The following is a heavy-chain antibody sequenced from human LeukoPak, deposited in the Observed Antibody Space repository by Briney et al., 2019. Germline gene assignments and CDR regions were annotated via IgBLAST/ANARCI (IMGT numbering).Heavy chain of an antibody. CDR1: GGSISTGDFL. Sequence: SETLSLTCTVSGGSISTGDFLWGRIRQPPGKDLEWIGSIRYGGNTLYNPSLKSRLAIAIDTSKNQFSLKLSPVTAADTAVYYCARHHDYGDYERAFDIWGLGTMVTVS. V-gene: IGHV4-39*01. CDR2: IRYGGNT. D-gene: IGHD4-17*01. J-gene: IGHJ3*02. CDR3: ARHHDYGDYERAFDI.